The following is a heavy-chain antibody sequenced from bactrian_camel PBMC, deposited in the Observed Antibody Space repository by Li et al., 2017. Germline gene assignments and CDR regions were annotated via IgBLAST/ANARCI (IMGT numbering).Heavy chain of an antibody. CDR1: GYTIGNYW. V-gene: IGHV3S55*01. Sequence: HVQLVESGGGSVKAGGSLRLSCSAYGYTIGNYWMAWFRQVSGKEREGVAAIDSEGRINYKDSVKGRFTISRDNAKNTINLELNSLKTEDTAMYYCTRDRGLAVPAGSFDYWAQGTQVTVS. CDR3: TRDRGLAVPAGSFDY. D-gene: IGHD6*01. CDR2: IDSEGRI. J-gene: IGHJ6*01.